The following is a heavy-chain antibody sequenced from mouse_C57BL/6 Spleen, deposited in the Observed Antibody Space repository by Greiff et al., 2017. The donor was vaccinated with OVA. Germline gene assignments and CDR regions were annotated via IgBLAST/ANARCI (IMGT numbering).Heavy chain of an antibody. V-gene: IGHV1-54*01. CDR1: GYAFTNYL. D-gene: IGHD1-1*01. J-gene: IGHJ3*01. Sequence: QVQLQQSGAELVRPGTSVKVSCKASGYAFTNYLIEWVKQRPGQGLEWIGVINPGSGGTNYTEKFKGKATLTADKSSSTAYMQLSSLTSEDSAVYFCAREAYYYGSSYLWFAYWGQGTLVTVSA. CDR2: INPGSGGT. CDR3: AREAYYYGSSYLWFAY.